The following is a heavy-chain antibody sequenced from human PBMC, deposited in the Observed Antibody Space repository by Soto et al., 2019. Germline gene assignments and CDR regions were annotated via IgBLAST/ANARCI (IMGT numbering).Heavy chain of an antibody. CDR2: IYYSGTT. V-gene: IGHV4-39*01. CDR1: GGSISSTFYY. J-gene: IGHJ5*02. D-gene: IGHD1-26*01. CDR3: ARQKWEQPKWFDP. Sequence: QLQLQESGPGLVKPSETLSLTCSLSGGSISSTFYYWGWIRQPPGKGLGWIGRIYYSGTTFYNASHKGRVTTSVDTSKNQFSLRLTAVTATDTAVYFCARQKWEQPKWFDPWGQGTLVTVSS.